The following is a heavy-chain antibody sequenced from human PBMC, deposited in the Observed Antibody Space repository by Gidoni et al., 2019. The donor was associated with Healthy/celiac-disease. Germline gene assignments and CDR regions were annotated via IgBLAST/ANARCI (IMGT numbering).Heavy chain of an antibody. Sequence: EVQLVESGGGLVKPGGSLRLSCAASGFTFSSYSMNWVRQAPGKGLEWVSSISSRSSYIYYADSVKSRFTISRDNAKNSLYLQMNSLRAEDTAVYYCARLYCSSTSCYTTHPYYYYGMDVWGQGTTVTVSS. CDR1: GFTFSSYS. D-gene: IGHD2-2*02. V-gene: IGHV3-21*01. CDR3: ARLYCSSTSCYTTHPYYYYGMDV. J-gene: IGHJ6*02. CDR2: ISSRSSYI.